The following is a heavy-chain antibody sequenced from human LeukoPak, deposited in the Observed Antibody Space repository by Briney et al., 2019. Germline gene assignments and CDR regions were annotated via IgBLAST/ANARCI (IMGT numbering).Heavy chain of an antibody. D-gene: IGHD1-26*01. CDR1: GFTFGSYA. J-gene: IGHJ4*02. CDR2: ISGSGGNT. Sequence: PGGSLRLSCAASGFTFGSYAMTWVRQAPGKGLEWVSAISGSGGNTYYADSVKGRFTISRDNSKNTLYLQMNSLRAEDTAVYYCARGYSGSYYFDYWGQGTLVTVSS. V-gene: IGHV3-23*01. CDR3: ARGYSGSYYFDY.